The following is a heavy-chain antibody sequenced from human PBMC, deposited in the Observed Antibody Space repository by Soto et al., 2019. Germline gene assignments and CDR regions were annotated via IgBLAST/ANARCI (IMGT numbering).Heavy chain of an antibody. Sequence: EEQLVESGGGRVKPGGSLRLSCAASGFTFSTYTMNWVRQAPGKGLEWVSCVTSDGYIYYADSVKGRFTISRDNAKKSLYLQMNSLRAEDTAVYYCARDPNHCTTTSCYVDYWGQGTLVTVPS. V-gene: IGHV3-21*01. D-gene: IGHD2-2*01. CDR2: VTSDGYI. J-gene: IGHJ4*02. CDR3: ARDPNHCTTTSCYVDY. CDR1: GFTFSTYT.